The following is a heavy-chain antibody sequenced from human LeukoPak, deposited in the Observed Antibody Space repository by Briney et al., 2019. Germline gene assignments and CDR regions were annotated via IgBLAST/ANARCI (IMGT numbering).Heavy chain of an antibody. D-gene: IGHD5-12*01. CDR1: AFTVNNYA. CDR2: ISGRGDTT. J-gene: IGHJ4*02. Sequence: GGSLRLSCVASAFTVNNYAVSWVRQAPGKGLEWVSTISGRGDTTYYADSVKGRFTISRDNSNNSVFLQMNSLRVDDAAVYYCAKTVGPWILDYWGQGTLVTVSS. CDR3: AKTVGPWILDY. V-gene: IGHV3-23*01.